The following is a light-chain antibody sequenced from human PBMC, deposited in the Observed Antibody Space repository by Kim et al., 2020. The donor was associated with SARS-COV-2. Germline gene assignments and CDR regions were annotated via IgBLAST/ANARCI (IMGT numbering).Light chain of an antibody. J-gene: IGKJ4*01. V-gene: IGKV3-11*01. CDR3: QQRTYWPRLT. CDR2: DAS. CDR1: HSVDNY. Sequence: LSPGQRATLSCRASHSVDNYLAWYQQRPGQPPRLLIYDASTRATGIPARFSGSGSGTDFTLTISSLEPEDFALYYCQQRTYWPRLTFGGGTKVEI.